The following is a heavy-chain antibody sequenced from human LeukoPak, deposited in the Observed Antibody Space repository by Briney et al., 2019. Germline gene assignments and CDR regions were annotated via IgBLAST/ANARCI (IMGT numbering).Heavy chain of an antibody. V-gene: IGHV1-69*04. CDR2: IIPILGIA. J-gene: IGHJ6*02. Sequence: ASVTVSCKASGGTFSSYAISWVRQAPGQGLEWMGRIIPILGIANYAQKFQGRATITADKSTSTAYMELSSLRSEDTAVYYCAREICGGSCYSGPLYYYYGMDVWGQGTTVTVSS. CDR3: AREICGGSCYSGPLYYYYGMDV. D-gene: IGHD2-15*01. CDR1: GGTFSSYA.